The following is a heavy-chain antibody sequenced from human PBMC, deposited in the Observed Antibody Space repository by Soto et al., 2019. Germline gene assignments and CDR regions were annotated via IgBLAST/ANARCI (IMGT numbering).Heavy chain of an antibody. CDR3: ARGPGNYDYIWGSYGRYYYSMDV. V-gene: IGHV4-34*01. CDR2: INHSGST. CDR1: GGSFSGYY. Sequence: PSETLSLTCAVYGGSFSGYYWSWIRQPPGKGLEWIGEINHSGSTNYNPSLKSRVTISVDTSKNQFSLKLSSVTAADTAVYYCARGPGNYDYIWGSYGRYYYSMDVWGEGTTVTVSS. D-gene: IGHD3-16*01. J-gene: IGHJ6*03.